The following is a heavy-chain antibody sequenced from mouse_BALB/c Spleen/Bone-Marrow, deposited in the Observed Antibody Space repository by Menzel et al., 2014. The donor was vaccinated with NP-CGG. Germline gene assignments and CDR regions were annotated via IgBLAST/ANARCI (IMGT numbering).Heavy chain of an antibody. J-gene: IGHJ2*01. CDR2: INSNGGST. V-gene: IGHV5-6-3*01. D-gene: IGHD1-1*01. CDR1: GFTFSSYG. CDR3: ARERYYGNGRIFEY. Sequence: EVNLVESGGGLVQPGGPLKLSCAASGFTFSSYGMSWVRQTPDKRLELVATINSNGGSTYYPDSVKGRFTISRDNAKNTLYLQMSSLKSEDTAMYYCARERYYGNGRIFEYWGQGTTLTVSS.